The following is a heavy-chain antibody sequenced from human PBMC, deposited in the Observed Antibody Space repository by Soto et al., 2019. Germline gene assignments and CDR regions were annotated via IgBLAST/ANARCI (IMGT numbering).Heavy chain of an antibody. CDR2: IYYSGST. V-gene: IGHV4-59*01. D-gene: IGHD6-19*01. Sequence: QVQLQESGPGLVKPSETLSLTCTVSGGSISSYYWSWIRQPPGKGLEWIGYIYYSGSTNYNPSLRSRVTISVYTSKNQFSLKLSSVTAADTAVYYCVAGSGWQGPLGYWGQGALVTVSS. CDR1: GGSISSYY. CDR3: VAGSGWQGPLGY. J-gene: IGHJ4*02.